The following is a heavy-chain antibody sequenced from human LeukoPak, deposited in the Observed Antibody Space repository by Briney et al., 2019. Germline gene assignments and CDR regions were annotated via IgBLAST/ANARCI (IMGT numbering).Heavy chain of an antibody. CDR1: GFTFSNYW. J-gene: IGHJ4*02. V-gene: IGHV3-74*03. Sequence: GGSLRLSCAASGFTFSNYWVHWVSQAPGKGLVWVSRINRDGSTTKYADSVKGRFTVSRDNAKNTLNLQMNSLRAEDTAVYYCARDKKSGESSEIDYWGQGTLVTVSS. CDR2: INRDGSTT. CDR3: ARDKKSGESSEIDY. D-gene: IGHD3-10*01.